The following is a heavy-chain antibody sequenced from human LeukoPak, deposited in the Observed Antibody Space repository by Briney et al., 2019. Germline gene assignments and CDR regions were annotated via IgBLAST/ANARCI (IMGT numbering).Heavy chain of an antibody. CDR1: GFTFRSYW. J-gene: IGHJ4*02. Sequence: GGSLRLSCVASGFTFRSYWMHWVRQAPGKGLVWVSGIKSDGGSSTYADSVKGRFTISRDNAKNSLYLQMNSLRAEDTAVYYCARDSGYSGYDYWGQGTLVTVSS. D-gene: IGHD5-12*01. V-gene: IGHV3-74*01. CDR2: IKSDGGSS. CDR3: ARDSGYSGYDY.